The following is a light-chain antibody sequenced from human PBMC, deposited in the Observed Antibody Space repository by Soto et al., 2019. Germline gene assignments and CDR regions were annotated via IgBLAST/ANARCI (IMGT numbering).Light chain of an antibody. J-gene: IGKJ2*01. CDR1: QSVSSN. V-gene: IGKV3-15*01. CDR3: QQYNNWPPGT. Sequence: EIVMTQSPATLSVSPGERATLSCRASQSVSSNLAWYQQKPGQAPRLLIYGASTRATGIPARFSGSGSGTEITPTISSLQSEDFAGYYCQQYNNWPPGTFGQGTKLEIK. CDR2: GAS.